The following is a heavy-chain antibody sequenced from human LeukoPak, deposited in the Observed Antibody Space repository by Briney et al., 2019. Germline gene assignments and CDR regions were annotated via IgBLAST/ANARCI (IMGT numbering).Heavy chain of an antibody. D-gene: IGHD1-20*01. CDR3: ARDPNKYNWNDGYDY. Sequence: PGGSLRLSCAASGFTFSSYWMSWVRQAPGKGLEWVANIKQDGSEKYYVDSVKGRFTISRDNAKNSLYLQMNSLRAEDTAVYYCARDPNKYNWNDGYDYWGQGTLVTVSS. J-gene: IGHJ4*02. V-gene: IGHV3-7*01. CDR1: GFTFSSYW. CDR2: IKQDGSEK.